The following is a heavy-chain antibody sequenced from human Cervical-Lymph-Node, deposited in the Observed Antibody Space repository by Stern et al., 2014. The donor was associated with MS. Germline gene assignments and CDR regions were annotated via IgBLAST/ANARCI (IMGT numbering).Heavy chain of an antibody. CDR1: GYSFTANW. V-gene: IGHV5-51*01. CDR3: ARDYGDYAFDY. CDR2: IYPGDSDT. D-gene: IGHD4-17*01. J-gene: IGHJ4*02. Sequence: EVPLVESGAEVKKPGESLKISCKGSGYSFTANWIAWVRQMPGKVLEWMGIIYPGDSDTRYSPSFQGQVTISADKSISTAYLQWSSLKASDTAMYYCARDYGDYAFDYWGQGTLVTVSS.